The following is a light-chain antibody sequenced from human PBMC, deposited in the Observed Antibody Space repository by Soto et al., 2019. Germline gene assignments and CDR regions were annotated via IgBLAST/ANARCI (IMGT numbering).Light chain of an antibody. CDR1: SSDVGGYNY. Sequence: QSALTQPASVSGSPGQSITISCTGTSSDVGGYNYVSWYEQHPGKAPKLMIYEVSNRPSGVSSRFSGSKSGNTACLTISGLQAEDEADYYCSSYTSSSTLEGVFGTGTKVTVL. V-gene: IGLV2-14*01. J-gene: IGLJ1*01. CDR2: EVS. CDR3: SSYTSSSTLEGV.